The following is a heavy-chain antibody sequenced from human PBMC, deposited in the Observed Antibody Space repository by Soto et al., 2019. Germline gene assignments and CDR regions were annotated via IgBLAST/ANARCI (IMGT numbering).Heavy chain of an antibody. CDR3: ASDTYDHPSYHLDY. CDR2: ISTFHGNT. J-gene: IGHJ4*02. D-gene: IGHD3-16*01. CDR1: GYTFSIYW. Sequence: ASVKVSCKASGYTFSIYWIIWVRQAPGQGLEWTGLISTFHGNTDYTQKFQGSVTRSTYTATSTSYMDLRILTSDDAAIDYFASDTYDHPSYHLDYWGQGXLFNV. V-gene: IGHV1-18*04.